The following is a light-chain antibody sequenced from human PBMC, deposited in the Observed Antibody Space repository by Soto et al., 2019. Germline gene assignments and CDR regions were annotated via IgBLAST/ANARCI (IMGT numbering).Light chain of an antibody. V-gene: IGKV3-20*01. CDR2: GAS. Sequence: EIVLTQSPGTLSLSPGERATLSCRASQSVSSSYLAWYQQKPGQAPRLLIYGASSRANGIPDRFSGSGSGTAFTLTISRLEPEDFAVYYCQQYGSSPLTFGGGTKVEIK. J-gene: IGKJ4*01. CDR3: QQYGSSPLT. CDR1: QSVSSSY.